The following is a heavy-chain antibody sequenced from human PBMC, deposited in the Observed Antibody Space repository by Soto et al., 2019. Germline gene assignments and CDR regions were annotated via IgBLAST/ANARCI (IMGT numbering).Heavy chain of an antibody. V-gene: IGHV3-23*04. D-gene: IGHD3-3*01. CDR3: AKDRHSAFWSGSHFEY. J-gene: IGHJ4*02. CDR1: GFTFSSYA. Sequence: EVQLVESGGGLVQPGGSLRLSCAASGFTFSSYAMSWVRQAPGKGLEWVSGISGSGGSTYYADSVKGRFTVSRDNYKTTLYLQMNSLRAEDTAFYYCAKDRHSAFWSGSHFEYWGQGTLVTVSS. CDR2: ISGSGGST.